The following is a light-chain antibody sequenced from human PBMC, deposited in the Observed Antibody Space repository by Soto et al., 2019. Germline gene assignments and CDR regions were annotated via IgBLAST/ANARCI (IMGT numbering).Light chain of an antibody. CDR2: GAS. J-gene: IGKJ4*01. Sequence: DIVLTQSPGTLSFSPGERATLSCRASQSVNSNYLAWYQQKPGQAARLLIYGASSRATGIPDRFSGVGSGTDFTLTISRLEPEDFAVYYCQQYGRSPPTFGGGIKVEIX. CDR3: QQYGRSPPT. V-gene: IGKV3-20*01. CDR1: QSVNSNY.